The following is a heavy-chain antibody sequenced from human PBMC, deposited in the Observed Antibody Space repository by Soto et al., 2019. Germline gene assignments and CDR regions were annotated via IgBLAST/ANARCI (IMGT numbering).Heavy chain of an antibody. J-gene: IGHJ4*02. Sequence: QLQLQESGPGLVKPSETLSLTCTVSGGSISSSSYYWGWIRQPPGKGLEWIGSIYYSGSTYYNPSLKSRVTISVDTSKNQFSLKLSSVTAADTAVYYCARHRGGSTSCYYYWGQGTLVTVSS. V-gene: IGHV4-39*01. D-gene: IGHD2-2*01. CDR1: GGSISSSSYY. CDR2: IYYSGST. CDR3: ARHRGGSTSCYYY.